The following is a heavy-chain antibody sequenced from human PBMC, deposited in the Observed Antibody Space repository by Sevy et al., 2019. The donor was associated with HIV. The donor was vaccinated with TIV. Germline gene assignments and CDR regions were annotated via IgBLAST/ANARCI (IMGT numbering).Heavy chain of an antibody. CDR3: ARGRREDSSSPYFDF. D-gene: IGHD6-6*01. CDR2: INHIGRT. V-gene: IGHV4-34*01. J-gene: IGHJ4*02. CDR1: GELFSGYY. Sequence: SETLSLTCAVYGELFSGYYWIWIRQPPGKGLEWIGEINHIGRTNYNPSLKSRVTISKDTSKNQFSLKLNSMSAADTAMYYCARGRREDSSSPYFDFWGQGTPVTVSS.